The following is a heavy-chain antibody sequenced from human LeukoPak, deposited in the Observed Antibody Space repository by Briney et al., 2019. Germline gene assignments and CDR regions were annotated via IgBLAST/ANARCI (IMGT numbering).Heavy chain of an antibody. CDR1: RYPFPSYG. CDR3: ARANMVRGVGSFFDRNWFDP. D-gene: IGHD3-10*01. V-gene: IGHV1-18*01. J-gene: IGHJ5*02. Sequence: ASGKVSCQASRYPFPSYGISLVRPAPGQGLEWMGWISAYNGNTNYGQKLQGRVTMTTDTSTSTAYLELSRLSSADTAVYYCARANMVRGVGSFFDRNWFDPWGQGTLVTVSS. CDR2: ISAYNGNT.